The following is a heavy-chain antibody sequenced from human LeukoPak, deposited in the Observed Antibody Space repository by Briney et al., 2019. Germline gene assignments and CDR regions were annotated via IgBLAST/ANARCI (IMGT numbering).Heavy chain of an antibody. CDR3: ARVGDHFHWNLDL. CDR1: GFTASTYY. CDR2: IYSGGNT. Sequence: GGSLRLSCAASGFTASTYYMNWVRQAPGKGLEWVSIIYSGGNTYYADSVKGRFTISRGTSKNTLSLQMNSLRAEDTAVYFCARVGDHFHWNLDLWGRGTLVTVSS. V-gene: IGHV3-53*01. D-gene: IGHD3-3*02. J-gene: IGHJ2*01.